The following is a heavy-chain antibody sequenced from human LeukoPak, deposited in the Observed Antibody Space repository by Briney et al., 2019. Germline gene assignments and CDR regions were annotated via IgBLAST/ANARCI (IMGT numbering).Heavy chain of an antibody. Sequence: SETLSLTCTVSGGSVSSGGYYWSWIRQPPGKGLEWIGYIYYSGSTNYSPSLKSRVTISVDTSKNQFSLKLSSVTAADTAVYYCARGDFWSGRDYWGQGTLVTVSS. CDR1: GGSVSSGGYY. D-gene: IGHD3-3*01. J-gene: IGHJ4*02. V-gene: IGHV4-61*08. CDR3: ARGDFWSGRDY. CDR2: IYYSGST.